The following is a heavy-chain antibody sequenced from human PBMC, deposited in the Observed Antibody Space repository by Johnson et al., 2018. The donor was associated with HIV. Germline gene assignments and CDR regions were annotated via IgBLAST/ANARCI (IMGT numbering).Heavy chain of an antibody. Sequence: VQLVESGGGLVQPGGSLRVSCAASGFTVSSNYMSWVRQAPVKGLEWVSVIYSGGSTYYADSVKGRFTISRDNSKNTLYLQMNSLRAEDTAVYYCARDGGYSYGDAFDIWGQGTMVTVSS. V-gene: IGHV3-66*02. D-gene: IGHD5-18*01. CDR1: GFTVSSNY. CDR2: IYSGGST. J-gene: IGHJ3*02. CDR3: ARDGGYSYGDAFDI.